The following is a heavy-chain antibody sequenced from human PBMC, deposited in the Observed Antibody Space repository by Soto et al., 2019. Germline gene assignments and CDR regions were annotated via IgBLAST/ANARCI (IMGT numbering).Heavy chain of an antibody. V-gene: IGHV3-7*03. CDR2: IKQDGSEK. CDR1: GFTFSSYW. J-gene: IGHJ6*02. D-gene: IGHD6-19*01. CDR3: ARELYSSGWYQYYYYGMDV. Sequence: PGGSLRLSCAASGFTFSSYWMSWVRQAPGKGLEWVANIKQDGSEKYYVDSVKGRFTISRDNAKNSLYLQMNSLRAEDTAVYYCARELYSSGWYQYYYYGMDVWGQGTTVTVSS.